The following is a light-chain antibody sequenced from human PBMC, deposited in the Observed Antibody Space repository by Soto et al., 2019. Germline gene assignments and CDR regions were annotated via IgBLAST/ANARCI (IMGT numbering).Light chain of an antibody. CDR2: DAS. CDR1: QSVSSC. V-gene: IGKV3-11*01. CDR3: QQRNNWPWT. J-gene: IGKJ1*01. Sequence: EFVLTQSPAPLSLSPGERATLSCRASQSVSSCLAWYQQRPGQVPRLLIYDASNRATAIPARFTGSGSGTDFTLTISSLEPDDFTICFCQQRNNWPWTFGQGTKVEIK.